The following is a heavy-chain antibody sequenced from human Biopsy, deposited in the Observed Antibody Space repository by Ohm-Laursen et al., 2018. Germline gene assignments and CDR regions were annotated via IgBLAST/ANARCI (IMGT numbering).Heavy chain of an antibody. Sequence: SLRLSCAASGFTFSASAVHWVRQASGKGLEWVGRIRSKAKSYATPYAASVTGRFTISRNDSKNTTYQQMNSRKTEDTAVYYCTLEGAGFDNWGQGTLVTVSS. V-gene: IGHV3-73*01. J-gene: IGHJ4*02. D-gene: IGHD1-1*01. CDR3: TLEGAGFDN. CDR1: GFTFSASA. CDR2: IRSKAKSYAT.